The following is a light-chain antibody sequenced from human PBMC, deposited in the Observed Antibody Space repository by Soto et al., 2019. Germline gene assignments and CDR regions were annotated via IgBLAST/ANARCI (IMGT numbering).Light chain of an antibody. J-gene: IGLJ3*02. Sequence: QSVLTQSPSASGTPGQRVTISCSGSSSNIGSYYVYWYQQLPGTAPTLLIYRNNQRPSGVPDRFSGSKSGTSASLAISGLRSEDEADYYCAAWDDSLSGGVFGGGTQLTVL. CDR1: SSNIGSYY. V-gene: IGLV1-47*01. CDR3: AAWDDSLSGGV. CDR2: RNN.